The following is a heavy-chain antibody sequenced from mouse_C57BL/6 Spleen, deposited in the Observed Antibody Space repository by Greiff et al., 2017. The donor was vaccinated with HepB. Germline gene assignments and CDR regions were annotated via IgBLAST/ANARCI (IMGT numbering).Heavy chain of an antibody. V-gene: IGHV1-26*01. Sequence: EVQLQQSGPELVKPGASVKISCKASGYTFTDYYMNWVKQSHGKSLEWIGDINPNNGGTSYNQKFKGKATLTVDKSSSTAYMELRSLTSEDSAVYYCAREMGLPFAYWGQVTLVTVSA. CDR2: INPNNGGT. J-gene: IGHJ3*01. D-gene: IGHD2-4*01. CDR3: AREMGLPFAY. CDR1: GYTFTDYY.